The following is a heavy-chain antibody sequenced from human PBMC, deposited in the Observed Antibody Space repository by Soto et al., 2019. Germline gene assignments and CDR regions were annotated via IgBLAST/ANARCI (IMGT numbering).Heavy chain of an antibody. CDR3: AHVPGSGQLLYSYYYYMDV. V-gene: IGHV2-5*02. D-gene: IGHD3-10*01. J-gene: IGHJ6*03. CDR2: IYWDDDK. CDR1: GFSLTTLEVG. Sequence: QITLKNPGLPLGKPTQPLTLTCTSSGFSLTTLEVGWGWIGQPPGKALEGFALIYWDDDKRYSPSLKSRLTITKDTSKNQVVLTLTNMDPVDTATYYCAHVPGSGQLLYSYYYYMDVWGKGATVAVS.